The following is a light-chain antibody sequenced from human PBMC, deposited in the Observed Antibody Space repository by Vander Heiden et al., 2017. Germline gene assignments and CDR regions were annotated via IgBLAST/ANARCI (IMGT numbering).Light chain of an antibody. CDR1: QGISSY. Sequence: AIRMTQSPSSFSASTGDRVTITCRASQGISSYLAWYQQKPGKAPKLLIYAASTLQSGVPSRFSDSGSGTDFTLTISCLQSEDFATYYCQQYYSYPITFGQGTRLXIK. J-gene: IGKJ5*01. V-gene: IGKV1-8*01. CDR2: AAS. CDR3: QQYYSYPIT.